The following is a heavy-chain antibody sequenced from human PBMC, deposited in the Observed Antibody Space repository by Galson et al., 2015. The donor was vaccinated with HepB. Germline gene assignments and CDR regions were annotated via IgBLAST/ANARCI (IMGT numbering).Heavy chain of an antibody. Sequence: ETLSLTCAVYGGSFSGYYWSWIRQPPGKGLEWIGEINHSGSTNYNPSLKSRVTISVDTSKNQFSLKLSSVTAADTAVYYCARYSYGSYYYYYGMDVWGQGTTVTVSS. CDR1: GGSFSGYY. V-gene: IGHV4-34*01. CDR3: ARYSYGSYYYYYGMDV. CDR2: INHSGST. J-gene: IGHJ6*02. D-gene: IGHD5-18*01.